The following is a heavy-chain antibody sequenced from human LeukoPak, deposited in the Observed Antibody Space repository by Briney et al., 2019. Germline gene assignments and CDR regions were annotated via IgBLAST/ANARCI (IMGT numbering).Heavy chain of an antibody. J-gene: IGHJ4*02. CDR1: GFTVITND. Sequence: GGPLRLSCAASGFTVITNDMTWVRQAPGKGLEWVSVLYSDGNTKYADSVQGRFTISRDNSKNTLYLVMNSLSPDDTAVYYCARGVEPLAANTLAYWGQGTLVTVSS. CDR2: LYSDGNT. V-gene: IGHV3-53*01. D-gene: IGHD1-14*01. CDR3: ARGVEPLAANTLAY.